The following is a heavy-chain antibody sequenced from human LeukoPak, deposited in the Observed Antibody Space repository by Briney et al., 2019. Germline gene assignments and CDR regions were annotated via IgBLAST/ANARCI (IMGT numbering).Heavy chain of an antibody. CDR1: GGSISSSSYY. V-gene: IGHV4-39*02. CDR2: IYYSGST. CDR3: ARDRGGYCSSTSCYAPGMDV. D-gene: IGHD2-2*01. Sequence: SETLSLTCTVSGGSISSSSYYWGWIRQPPGKGLEWIGRIYYSGSTYYNPSLKSRVTISVDTSKNQFSLKLSSVTAADTAVYYCARDRGGYCSSTSCYAPGMDVWGQGTTVTVSS. J-gene: IGHJ6*02.